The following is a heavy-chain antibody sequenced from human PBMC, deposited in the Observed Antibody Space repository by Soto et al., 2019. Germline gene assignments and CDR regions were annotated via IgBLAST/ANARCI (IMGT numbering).Heavy chain of an antibody. CDR1: GITFSNYW. J-gene: IGHJ4*02. Sequence: EVQVEESGGGLVQPGGSLRLSCAASGITFSNYWMEWVRQAPGKGLVWVSRIHSDGITTYYGDSVKGRFTISRDNAKSTVYMQMNGLGAEDTATYHCTLHKFDSSGYVSDYWGQGTLVTVSS. V-gene: IGHV3-74*01. D-gene: IGHD3-22*01. CDR2: IHSDGITT. CDR3: TLHKFDSSGYVSDY.